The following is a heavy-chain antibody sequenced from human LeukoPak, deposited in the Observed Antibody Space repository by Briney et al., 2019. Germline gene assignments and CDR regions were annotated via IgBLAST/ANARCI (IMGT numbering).Heavy chain of an antibody. Sequence: PSETLSLTRAVSGGSITTYYWTWIRQPAGQALEWIGYIYYTGNTKYNPSLESRVTMSIDTSKNEFSLKIYSVNAADTAVYFCASGSVVSALDHCGQGTLVTVSS. CDR2: IYYTGNT. CDR3: ASGSVVSALDH. J-gene: IGHJ4*02. D-gene: IGHD5/OR15-5a*01. CDR1: GGSITTYY. V-gene: IGHV4-59*01.